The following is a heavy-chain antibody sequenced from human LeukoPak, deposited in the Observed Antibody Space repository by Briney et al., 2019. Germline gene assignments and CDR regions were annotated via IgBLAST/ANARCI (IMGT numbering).Heavy chain of an antibody. Sequence: PSETLSLTCTVSGDSISSHYWSWIRQPAGKELEWIGRIYTSGATSYNPSLKSRVTMSVDTSKNQFSLKLSSATAADTAVYYCARGYYDILTGYFFYWYFDLWGRGTQVTVSS. V-gene: IGHV4-4*07. CDR2: IYTSGAT. J-gene: IGHJ2*01. CDR3: ARGYYDILTGYFFYWYFDL. D-gene: IGHD3-9*01. CDR1: GDSISSHY.